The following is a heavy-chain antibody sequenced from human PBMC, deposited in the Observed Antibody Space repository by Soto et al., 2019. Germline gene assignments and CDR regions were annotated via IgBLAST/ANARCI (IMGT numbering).Heavy chain of an antibody. CDR2: IYWDDDK. J-gene: IGHJ4*02. D-gene: IGHD3-3*01. Sequence: QITLNESGPTVVRPTETLTLTCSFTGFSLTTSGVGVGWIRQSPGKAPEWLALIYWDDDKRYRASLKSRLTITKATSKNQVVLTVSDLDPTDTATYYCAHRVLRTVFGLVTTTAIYFDFWGQGTPVAVSS. CDR3: AHRVLRTVFGLVTTTAIYFDF. V-gene: IGHV2-5*02. CDR1: GFSLTTSGVG.